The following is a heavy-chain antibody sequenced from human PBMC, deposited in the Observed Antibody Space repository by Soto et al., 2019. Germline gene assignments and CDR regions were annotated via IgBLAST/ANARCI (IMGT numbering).Heavy chain of an antibody. CDR1: GYTFTSYG. V-gene: IGHV1-18*01. CDR3: ARANDFCSGYLGDAFDI. J-gene: IGHJ3*02. Sequence: EASVKVSCKASGYTFTSYGISWVRQAPGQGLEWMGWISAYNGNTNYAQKLQGRVTMTTDTSTSTAYMELRSLRSDDTAVYYCARANDFCSGYLGDAFDIWGQGTMVTVSS. CDR2: ISAYNGNT. D-gene: IGHD3-3*01.